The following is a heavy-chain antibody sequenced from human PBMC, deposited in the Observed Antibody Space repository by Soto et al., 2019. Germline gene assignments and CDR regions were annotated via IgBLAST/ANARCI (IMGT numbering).Heavy chain of an antibody. V-gene: IGHV3-33*08. CDR1: GFTFRNHA. CDR3: ARDQGVVIIKDH. D-gene: IGHD6-6*01. J-gene: IGHJ4*02. CDR2: IWYDGTSK. Sequence: PGGSLRLSCAASGFTFRNHAMHWVRQAPGKGLEWVGLIWYDGTSKYYADSEKGRFTISRDNSKNTLYLEMNSLRVEDTAIYYCARDQGVVIIKDHWGQGTLVTVSS.